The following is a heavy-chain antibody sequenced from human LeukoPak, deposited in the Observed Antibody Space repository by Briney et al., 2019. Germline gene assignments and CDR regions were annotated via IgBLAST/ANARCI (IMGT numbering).Heavy chain of an antibody. V-gene: IGHV6-1*01. Sequence: SQTLSLTCAISGDTVSSKRAAWNWIRQPPLRGLEWLGRTFYRSKWNNDYAVALKGRITIKPDTSKNQFSLQLNSVTPEDTAVYYCAHLRTGTSDVFDIWGQGTTVAVSS. CDR2: TFYRSKWNN. CDR1: GDTVSSKRAA. J-gene: IGHJ3*02. CDR3: AHLRTGTSDVFDI. D-gene: IGHD2-8*02.